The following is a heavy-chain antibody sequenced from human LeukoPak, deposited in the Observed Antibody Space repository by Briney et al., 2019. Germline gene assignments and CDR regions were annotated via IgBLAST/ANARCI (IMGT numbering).Heavy chain of an antibody. J-gene: IGHJ3*02. D-gene: IGHD4-23*01. CDR1: GGSISSGGYY. V-gene: IGHV4-31*03. CDR2: IYYSGST. Sequence: PSQTLSLTCTVSGGSISSGGYYWSWIRQHPGKGLEWIGYIYYSGSTYYNPSPKSRVTISVDTSKNQFSLKLSSVTAADTAVYYCARGYYGGTVYDIWGQGTMVTVSS. CDR3: ARGYYGGTVYDI.